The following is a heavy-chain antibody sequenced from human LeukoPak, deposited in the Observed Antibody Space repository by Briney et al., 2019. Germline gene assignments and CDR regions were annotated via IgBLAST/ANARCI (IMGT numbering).Heavy chain of an antibody. CDR3: AKTHQWEHPKEYYFDY. CDR1: GFTFSSYA. Sequence: GGSLRLSCAASGFTFSSYAMSWVRRAPGKGLEWVSTISGSGGSTYYADSVKGRFTISRDNSKNTLYLQMNSLRAEDTAVYYCAKTHQWEHPKEYYFDYWGQGTLVTVSS. V-gene: IGHV3-23*01. J-gene: IGHJ4*02. CDR2: ISGSGGST. D-gene: IGHD1-26*01.